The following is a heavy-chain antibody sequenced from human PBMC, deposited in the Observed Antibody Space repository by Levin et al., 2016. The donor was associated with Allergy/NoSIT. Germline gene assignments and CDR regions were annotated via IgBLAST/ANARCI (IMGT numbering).Heavy chain of an antibody. CDR1: GFSLDDYA. CDR3: AREFSVVVAGQIDS. Sequence: ESLKISCAVSGFSLDDYAMSWVRQAPGKGLEWVSGINWNGDSRGHAESVKGRFSISKDNDKNFLYLQMNSLRVDDTALYYCAREFSVVVAGQIDSWGQGTLVTVSS. CDR2: INWNGDSR. V-gene: IGHV3-20*04. D-gene: IGHD6-19*01. J-gene: IGHJ4*02.